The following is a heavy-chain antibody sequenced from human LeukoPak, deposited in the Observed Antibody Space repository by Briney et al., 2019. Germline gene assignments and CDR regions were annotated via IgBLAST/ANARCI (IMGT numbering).Heavy chain of an antibody. CDR2: IYHSGST. CDR3: ARDRLIAAAGTKWFDP. Sequence: NPSETLSLTCTVSGYSISSGYYWGWIRQPPGKGLEWIGSIYHSGSTYYNPSLKSRVTISVDTSKNQFSLKLSSVTAADTAVYYCARDRLIAAAGTKWFDPWGQGTLVTVSS. CDR1: GYSISSGYY. J-gene: IGHJ5*02. D-gene: IGHD6-13*01. V-gene: IGHV4-38-2*02.